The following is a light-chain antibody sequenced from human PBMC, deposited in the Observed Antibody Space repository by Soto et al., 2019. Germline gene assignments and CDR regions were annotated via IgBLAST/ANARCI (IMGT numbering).Light chain of an antibody. V-gene: IGKV3-20*01. J-gene: IGKJ5*01. CDR1: QSVNSNY. CDR2: GIS. CDR3: QQHGQWPIT. Sequence: EIVLTQSPATLSVSPGERATLSCRASQSVNSNYLAWYQQNPGQAPRLRMYGISKRATDIPDRFSGSGSGTEFTLTISSLQPEDFETYYCQQHGQWPITFGQGTRLEI.